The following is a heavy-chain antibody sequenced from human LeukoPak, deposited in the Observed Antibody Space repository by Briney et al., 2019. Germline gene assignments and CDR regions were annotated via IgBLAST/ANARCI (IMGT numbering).Heavy chain of an antibody. Sequence: SATLCLTRTDSLGSISSYYRSWIRQPAGKGLEWGGRIYTSGSTKYNPSLKRRVAMSVDTSKNQFSLKLSSVTAADAAVYYCARDFYCSSTSCLDPYYYYMDVGGKGTTDTVS. V-gene: IGHV4-4*07. J-gene: IGHJ6*03. CDR1: LGSISSYY. D-gene: IGHD2-2*01. CDR2: IYTSGST. CDR3: ARDFYCSSTSCLDPYYYYMDV.